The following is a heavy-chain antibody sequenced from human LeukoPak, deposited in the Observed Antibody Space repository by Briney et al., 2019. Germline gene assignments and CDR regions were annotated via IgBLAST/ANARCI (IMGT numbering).Heavy chain of an antibody. CDR1: GYTFTGYY. V-gene: IGHV1-2*06. CDR3: ARRYYDSSGYSDNYYGMDV. J-gene: IGHJ6*02. D-gene: IGHD3-22*01. Sequence: ASVKVSCKASGYTFTGYYVNWVRQAPGQGLEWMRRINPNSGGTKYAQKFQGRVTMTRDTSISTAYMELSSLRSEDTAVYYCARRYYDSSGYSDNYYGMDVWGQGTTVTVSS. CDR2: INPNSGGT.